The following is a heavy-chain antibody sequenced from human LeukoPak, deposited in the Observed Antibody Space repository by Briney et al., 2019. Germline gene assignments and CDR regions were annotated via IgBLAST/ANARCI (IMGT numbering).Heavy chain of an antibody. CDR1: GYTFTGYY. CDR2: INPNSGGT. CDR3: ARDETYGSGSKGYY. D-gene: IGHD3-10*01. Sequence: GASVKVSCKASGYTFTGYYMHWVRQAPGQGLEWMGRINPNSGGTNYAQKFQGRVTMTRDTSISTAYMELSRLRPDDTAVYYCARDETYGSGSKGYYWGQGTLVTVS. V-gene: IGHV1-2*06. J-gene: IGHJ4*02.